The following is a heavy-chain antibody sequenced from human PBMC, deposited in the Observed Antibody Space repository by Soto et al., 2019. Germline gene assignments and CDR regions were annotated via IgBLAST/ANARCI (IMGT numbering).Heavy chain of an antibody. Sequence: GSLRPSCAASVFTFSSYAMSWVRQAPGEGLEWVSTISGSGGGTYYADSMKGRFTISRDNSKNTLYLQMYSLRVEDTAVYYCARESDHWGQGTLVTV. V-gene: IGHV3-23*01. J-gene: IGHJ4*02. CDR1: VFTFSSYA. CDR3: ARESDH. CDR2: ISGSGGGT.